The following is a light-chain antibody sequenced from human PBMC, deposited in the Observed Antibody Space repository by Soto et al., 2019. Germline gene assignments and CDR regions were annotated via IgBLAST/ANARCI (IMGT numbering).Light chain of an antibody. CDR1: SSDVGGYNY. J-gene: IGLJ3*02. V-gene: IGLV2-14*01. Sequence: QSALTQPASVSGSPGQSITISCTGTSSDVGGYNYVSWYQQHPGKAPKLMIYEISDRPSGVSDRFSGSKSGNTASLTISGLQAEDEADYYCTSSTSSNTWVFGGGTKLTVL. CDR2: EIS. CDR3: TSSTSSNTWV.